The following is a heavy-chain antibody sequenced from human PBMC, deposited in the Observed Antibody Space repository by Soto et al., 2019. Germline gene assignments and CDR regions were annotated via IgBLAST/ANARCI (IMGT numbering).Heavy chain of an antibody. Sequence: GGSLRLSCAASGSSFPKYPMHWVRQTPDKGLEWVAVISHDGATKNSADSVKGRFSISRDNSRNTLYLEMNSLRTEDTAMYYCVRFGYSSSWERLDPWGQGTLVTVSS. D-gene: IGHD4-4*01. J-gene: IGHJ5*02. CDR1: GSSFPKYP. V-gene: IGHV3-30-3*01. CDR3: VRFGYSSSWERLDP. CDR2: ISHDGATK.